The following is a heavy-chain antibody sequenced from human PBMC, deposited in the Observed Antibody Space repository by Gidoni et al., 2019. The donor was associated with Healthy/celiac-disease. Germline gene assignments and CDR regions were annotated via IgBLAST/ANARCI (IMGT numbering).Heavy chain of an antibody. D-gene: IGHD2-2*01. CDR2: MNPNSGNT. J-gene: IGHJ6*03. V-gene: IGHV1-8*01. Sequence: QVQLVQSGAEVKKPGASVKVSCKASGYTFTSYDINWVRQATGQGLEWMGWMNPNSGNTGYAQKVQGRVGRARNTSISTAYMELSSLRSEDTAVYYCARGGSAAIYYYYYYYMDVWGKGTTVTVSS. CDR1: GYTFTSYD. CDR3: ARGGSAAIYYYYYYYMDV.